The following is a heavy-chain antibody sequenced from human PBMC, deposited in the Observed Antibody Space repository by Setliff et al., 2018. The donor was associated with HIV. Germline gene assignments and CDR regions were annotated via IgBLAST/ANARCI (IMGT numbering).Heavy chain of an antibody. V-gene: IGHV1-24*01. D-gene: IGHD3-3*01. CDR3: ATGVVPDYDY. CDR2: FDPEDGET. Sequence: ASVKVSCKVSGYTLAELSMHWVRQAPGKGLEWMGGFDPEDGETIYAQKFQGRVSMTEEKSTDTAYMELSSLRSDDTAVYYCATGVVPDYDYWGQGTLVTVSS. CDR1: GYTLAELS. J-gene: IGHJ4*02.